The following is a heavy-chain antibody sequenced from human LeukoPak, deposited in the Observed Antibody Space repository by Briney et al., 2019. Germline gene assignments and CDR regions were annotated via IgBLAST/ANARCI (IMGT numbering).Heavy chain of an antibody. D-gene: IGHD6-13*01. CDR3: PRGAIAAAGTGYNWFVP. J-gene: IGHJ5*02. CDR2: MSSSGSYI. CDR1: GFSFNSYS. V-gene: IGHV3-21*01. Sequence: PGGSLRLSCAASGFSFNSYSMNWVRQAPGKGLEWVSSMSSSGSYIYYADSVKGRFTISRDNTKNSLCLLMNSLRAEDTAVYYCPRGAIAAAGTGYNWFVPWGQGTLVIVSS.